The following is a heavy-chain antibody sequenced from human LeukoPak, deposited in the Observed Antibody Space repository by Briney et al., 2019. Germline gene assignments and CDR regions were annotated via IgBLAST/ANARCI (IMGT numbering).Heavy chain of an antibody. D-gene: IGHD3-3*01. V-gene: IGHV1-2*02. Sequence: GASVKVSCKASGYTFTGYYMHWVRQAPGQGLEWMGWSNPNSGGTNYAQKFQGRVTMTRDTSISTAYMELSRLRSDDTAVYYCARDLIRDFWSGYPYYFDYWGQGTLVTVSS. CDR3: ARDLIRDFWSGYPYYFDY. J-gene: IGHJ4*02. CDR1: GYTFTGYY. CDR2: SNPNSGGT.